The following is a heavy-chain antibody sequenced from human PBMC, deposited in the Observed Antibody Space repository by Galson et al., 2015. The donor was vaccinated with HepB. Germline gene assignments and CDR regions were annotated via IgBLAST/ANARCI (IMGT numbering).Heavy chain of an antibody. Sequence: SLRLSCAASGFIFTHYGMHWVRQAPGKGLEWAAVIWYDGSKKYYADSVKGRFTISRGNSKNTLYLQMNGLRAEDTAVYYCARGLIWSGPPYHYGLDVWGQGTTVTVSS. J-gene: IGHJ6*02. CDR1: GFIFTHYG. D-gene: IGHD3-3*01. CDR3: ARGLIWSGPPYHYGLDV. V-gene: IGHV3-33*01. CDR2: IWYDGSKK.